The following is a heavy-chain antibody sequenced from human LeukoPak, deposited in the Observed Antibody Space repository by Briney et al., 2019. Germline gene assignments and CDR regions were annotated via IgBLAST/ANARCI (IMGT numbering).Heavy chain of an antibody. J-gene: IGHJ6*04. CDR1: VFGFSDSY. Sequence: GGSLRLSCVVSVFGFSDSYMTWIRQTPGKGLEGLAYISGSGSDMYYADAVEGRFNISRDNAKNSLYLQMNSLRAEDTAVYDCAELGITMLGGVWGKGTTVTISS. CDR3: AELGITMLGGV. CDR2: ISGSGSDM. D-gene: IGHD3-10*02. V-gene: IGHV3-11*04.